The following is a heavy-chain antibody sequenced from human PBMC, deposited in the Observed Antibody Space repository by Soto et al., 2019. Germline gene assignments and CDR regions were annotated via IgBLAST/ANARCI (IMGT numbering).Heavy chain of an antibody. CDR2: ISGSGGST. CDR1: GFTFSSYA. D-gene: IGHD3-10*01. Sequence: EVQLLESGGGLVQPGGSLRLSCAASGFTFSSYAMSWVRQAPGKGLEWVSAISGSGGSTYYADSVKGRFTISRDNSKNTLYLQMNSLRAEDTAVYYCAMWTYYYGSGSDGGLDYWGQGTLVTVSS. V-gene: IGHV3-23*01. CDR3: AMWTYYYGSGSDGGLDY. J-gene: IGHJ4*02.